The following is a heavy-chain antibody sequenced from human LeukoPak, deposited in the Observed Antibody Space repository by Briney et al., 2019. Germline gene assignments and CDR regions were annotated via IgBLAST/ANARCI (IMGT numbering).Heavy chain of an antibody. D-gene: IGHD6-6*01. V-gene: IGHV3-21*01. J-gene: IGHJ3*02. Sequence: GGSLRLSCAASGFTFSSYSMNWVRQAPGKGLEWVSSISSSSSYIYYADSVKGRFTISRGNAKNSLYLQMNSLRAEDTAVYYCARVWRAAARTLGAFDIWGQGTMVTVSS. CDR3: ARVWRAAARTLGAFDI. CDR1: GFTFSSYS. CDR2: ISSSSSYI.